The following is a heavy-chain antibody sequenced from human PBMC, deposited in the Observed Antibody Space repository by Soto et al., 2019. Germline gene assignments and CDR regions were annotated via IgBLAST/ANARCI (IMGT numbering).Heavy chain of an antibody. J-gene: IGHJ6*02. CDR3: AVGATTKYVMDV. D-gene: IGHD1-26*01. Sequence: QVQLQESGPGLVKPSETLSLTCTVSGGSISSYYWSWIRQPPGKGLEWIGYIYYSGSTNYNPSLKSRVTISVDTATNQFSLKLSSVTAADTAVYYCAVGATTKYVMDVWGQGTTVTVSS. CDR2: IYYSGST. CDR1: GGSISSYY. V-gene: IGHV4-59*08.